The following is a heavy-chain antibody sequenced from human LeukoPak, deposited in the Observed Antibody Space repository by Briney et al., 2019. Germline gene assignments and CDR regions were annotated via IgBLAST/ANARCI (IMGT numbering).Heavy chain of an antibody. J-gene: IGHJ4*02. Sequence: SGTLSLTCMVSGGSISSGNWWSWVRQPPGKGLEWFGEIHHTGNTNYNPSLKSRVTLSIDKSKNQFSLQLSSLTAADTAVYYCARNGHYSLDYWGQGILVTVSS. V-gene: IGHV4-4*02. D-gene: IGHD3-10*01. CDR2: IHHTGNT. CDR1: GGSISSGNW. CDR3: ARNGHYSLDY.